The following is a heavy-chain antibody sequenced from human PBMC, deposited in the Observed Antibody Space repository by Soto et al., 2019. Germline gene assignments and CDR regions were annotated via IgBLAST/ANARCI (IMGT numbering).Heavy chain of an antibody. V-gene: IGHV1-2*02. Sequence: QVHLVQSGAEVKQPGASVKVSCKASGYTFSVYHMHWVRQAPGQGLEWMGWVHPNNGGTNYAQSFEGRVTMTRDTSINTAYMELSRLTSDDTAVYYCAKELQRGMDVWGQGTTVTVSS. CDR1: GYTFSVYH. CDR2: VHPNNGGT. D-gene: IGHD4-4*01. CDR3: AKELQRGMDV. J-gene: IGHJ6*02.